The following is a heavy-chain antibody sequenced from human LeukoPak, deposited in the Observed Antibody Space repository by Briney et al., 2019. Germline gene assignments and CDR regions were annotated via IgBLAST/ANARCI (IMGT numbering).Heavy chain of an antibody. J-gene: IGHJ4*02. Sequence: GGSLRLSCAASGFSFSSYAMNWVRQAPGKGLEWVTFIQYDGSKKYYADSVKGRFTISRDNSKNTLYLEMNSLRAEDTAVYYCAKDIGSYYDYWGQGILVTVSS. CDR3: AKDIGSYYDY. CDR2: IQYDGSKK. D-gene: IGHD3-10*01. V-gene: IGHV3-30*02. CDR1: GFSFSSYA.